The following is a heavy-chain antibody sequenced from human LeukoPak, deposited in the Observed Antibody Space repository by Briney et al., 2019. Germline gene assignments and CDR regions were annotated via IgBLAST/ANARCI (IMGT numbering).Heavy chain of an antibody. V-gene: IGHV3-20*04. J-gene: IGHJ4*02. CDR1: GFTFDDYG. CDR3: ARETQYYYDSIYFDY. CDR2: INWNGGST. Sequence: GGSLRLSCAASGFTFDDYGMSWVRQAPGKGLDWVSGINWNGGSTGYADSVKGRFTISRDNAKNSLYLQMNSLRAEDTALYYCARETQYYYDSIYFDYWGQGTLVTVSS. D-gene: IGHD3-22*01.